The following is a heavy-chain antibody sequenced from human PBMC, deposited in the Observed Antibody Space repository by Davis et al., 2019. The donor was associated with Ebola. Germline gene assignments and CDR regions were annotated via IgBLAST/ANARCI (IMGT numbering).Heavy chain of an antibody. J-gene: IGHJ4*02. CDR2: INPNSGGT. D-gene: IGHD6-19*01. CDR3: AKRQWLVHVGVPDYFDY. CDR1: GYTFTGYY. V-gene: IGHV1-2*04. Sequence: ASVKVSCKASGYTFTGYYMHWVRQAPGQGLEWMGWINPNSGGTNYAQKFQGWVTMTRDTSISTAYMELSSLRAEDTAVYYCAKRQWLVHVGVPDYFDYWGQGTLVTVSS.